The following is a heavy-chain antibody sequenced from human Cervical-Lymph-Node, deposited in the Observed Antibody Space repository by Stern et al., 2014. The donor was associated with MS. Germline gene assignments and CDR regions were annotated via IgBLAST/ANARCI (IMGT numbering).Heavy chain of an antibody. D-gene: IGHD4-17*01. J-gene: IGHJ4*02. CDR2: IDPGDFDT. V-gene: IGHV5-51*01. CDR1: GYSFTANW. Sequence: VQLGQSGAEVKKPGESLKISCKGSGYSFTANWIAWVRQMPGKGLEWMGIIDPGDFDTRSSPSFQGQVAISADRSISTAYLQWSSLKASDTAMYYCARDYGDYAFDYWGQGTLVTVCS. CDR3: ARDYGDYAFDY.